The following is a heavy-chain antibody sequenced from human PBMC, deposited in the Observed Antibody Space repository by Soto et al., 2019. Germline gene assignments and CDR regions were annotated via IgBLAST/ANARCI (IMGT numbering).Heavy chain of an antibody. CDR3: AAEGIAAAGTSYYYGMDV. V-gene: IGHV1-2*02. J-gene: IGHJ6*02. D-gene: IGHD6-13*01. CDR2: INPNSGGT. CDR1: GYTFTGYY. Sequence: QVQLVQSGAEVKKPGASVKVSCKASGYTFTGYYMHWVRQAPGQGLEWMGWINPNSGGTNYAQKFQGRVTMTRDTSISTAYMELSRLRSDDMAVYYCAAEGIAAAGTSYYYGMDVWGQGTTVTVSS.